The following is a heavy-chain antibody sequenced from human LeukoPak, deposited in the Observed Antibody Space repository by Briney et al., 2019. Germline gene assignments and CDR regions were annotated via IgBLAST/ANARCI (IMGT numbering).Heavy chain of an antibody. CDR3: ARGNPLLMITFGGLFGY. CDR1: GFTFSSYG. J-gene: IGHJ4*02. CDR2: IRYDGSNK. V-gene: IGHV3-30*02. Sequence: GGSLRLSCAASGFTFSSYGMHWVRQAPGKGLEWVAFIRYDGSNKYYADSVKGRFTISRDNSKNTLYLQMNSLRPDDTAVYYCARGNPLLMITFGGLFGYWGQGTLVTVSS. D-gene: IGHD3-16*01.